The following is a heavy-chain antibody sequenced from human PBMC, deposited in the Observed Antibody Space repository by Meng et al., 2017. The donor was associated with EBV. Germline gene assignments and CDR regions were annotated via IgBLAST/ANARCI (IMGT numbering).Heavy chain of an antibody. Sequence: VRMGRSGGGVKKPGASVTVSCKAAGYTFTSYGISWVRQAPGQGLEWMGWISAYNGNTNYAQKLQGRVTMTTDTSTSTAYMELRSLRSDDTAVYYCARGLDYFDYWGQGTLVTVSS. J-gene: IGHJ4*02. CDR2: ISAYNGNT. V-gene: IGHV1-18*01. CDR1: GYTFTSYG. CDR3: ARGLDYFDY.